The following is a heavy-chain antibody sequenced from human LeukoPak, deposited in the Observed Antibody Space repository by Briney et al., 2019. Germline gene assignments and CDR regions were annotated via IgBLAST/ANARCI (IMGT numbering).Heavy chain of an antibody. CDR1: GFTFSSYW. D-gene: IGHD3-22*01. CDR3: ARDPLLHYYDSSGCPDY. J-gene: IGHJ4*02. CDR2: INSDGSST. Sequence: GGSLRLSCAASGFTFSSYWMSWVRQAPGKGLVWVSRINSDGSSTSYADSVKGRFTISRDNAKNTLYLQMNSLRAEDTAVYYCARDPLLHYYDSSGCPDYWGQGTLVTVSS. V-gene: IGHV3-74*01.